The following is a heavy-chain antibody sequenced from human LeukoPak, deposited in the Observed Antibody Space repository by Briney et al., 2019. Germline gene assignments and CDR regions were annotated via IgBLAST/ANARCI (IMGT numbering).Heavy chain of an antibody. Sequence: GGSLRLSCAASGFTFSSSAMNWVRQAPGKGLEWVSAISGSGGTTHYADSVKGRFTISRDNSKNTLYLQMNSLRAEDTAVYYCARGPDYSSSSYYYYYMDVWGKGTTVTVSS. CDR3: ARGPDYSSSSYYYYYMDV. V-gene: IGHV3-23*01. CDR1: GFTFSSSA. D-gene: IGHD6-6*01. J-gene: IGHJ6*03. CDR2: ISGSGGTT.